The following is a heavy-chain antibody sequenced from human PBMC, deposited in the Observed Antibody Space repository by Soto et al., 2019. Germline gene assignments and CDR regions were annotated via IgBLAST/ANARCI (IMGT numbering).Heavy chain of an antibody. CDR2: ISGSGGST. CDR3: AKDRSYGYKDYDY. CDR1: GFTFSSHA. Sequence: VGSLRLSCAASGFTFSSHAMSWIPYAPGKGLDWVSAISGSGGSTYYADSVKGRFTISRDNSKNTLYLQMNSLRAEDTAVYYCAKDRSYGYKDYDYWGQGTMVTVSS. J-gene: IGHJ4*02. D-gene: IGHD5-18*01. V-gene: IGHV3-23*01.